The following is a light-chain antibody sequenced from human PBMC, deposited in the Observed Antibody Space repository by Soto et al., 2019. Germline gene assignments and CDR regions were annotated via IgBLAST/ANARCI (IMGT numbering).Light chain of an antibody. CDR2: EVS. CDR3: RSYTSSSTYV. J-gene: IGLJ1*01. CDR1: SSDVGSYNR. Sequence: QSALTQPPSVSGSPGQSVAISCTGTSSDVGSYNRVSWYQQPPGTAPKVMIYEVSNRPSGVPDRFSVSKSGNTASLTISGLQAEDEAESYCRSYTSSSTYVFRTGTKVTVL. V-gene: IGLV2-18*02.